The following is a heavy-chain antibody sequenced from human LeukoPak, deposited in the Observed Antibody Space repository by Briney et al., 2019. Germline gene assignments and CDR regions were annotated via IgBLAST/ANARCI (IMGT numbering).Heavy chain of an antibody. CDR2: ITWNSGSI. Sequence: GGSLRLSCAASRFTFHDYAMHWVRQAPGKGVEWVSGITWNSGSIGYADSVKGRFTISRDNAKNSLYLQMNSLRAEDMALYYCAKDIGSTGWYYFDHWGKGTLVTVSS. CDR3: AKDIGSTGWYYFDH. CDR1: RFTFHDYA. J-gene: IGHJ4*02. D-gene: IGHD2-2*01. V-gene: IGHV3-9*03.